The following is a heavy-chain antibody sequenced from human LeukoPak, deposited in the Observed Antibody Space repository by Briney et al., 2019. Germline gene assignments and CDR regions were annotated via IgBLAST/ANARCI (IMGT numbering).Heavy chain of an antibody. Sequence: PGGSLRLSCAASGFTFSSFGMSCVPHAPGKGLEWVSAICSTGGTAYYADSLKGRFTISRDNSKNTLYLQMNSLRAEDTAIYYCAKNGGRGAYCSGGSCYPYYYYNMDVWGKGTTVTISS. CDR2: ICSTGGTA. J-gene: IGHJ6*03. CDR3: AKNGGRGAYCSGGSCYPYYYYNMDV. CDR1: GFTFSSFG. V-gene: IGHV3-23*01. D-gene: IGHD2-15*01.